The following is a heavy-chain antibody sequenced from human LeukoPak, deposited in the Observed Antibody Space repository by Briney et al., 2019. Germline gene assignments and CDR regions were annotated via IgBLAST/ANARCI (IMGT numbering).Heavy chain of an antibody. CDR2: IYHSGST. V-gene: IGHV4-4*02. CDR1: GGSISSSNW. Sequence: AGTLSLTCAVSGGSISSSNWWSWVRQPPGKGLDWIGEIYHSGSTNYNPSLKSRVTISVDKSKNQFSLKLSSVTAADTAVYYCARDRAIVGAPGDWFDPWGQGTLVTVSS. CDR3: ARDRAIVGAPGDWFDP. D-gene: IGHD1-26*01. J-gene: IGHJ5*02.